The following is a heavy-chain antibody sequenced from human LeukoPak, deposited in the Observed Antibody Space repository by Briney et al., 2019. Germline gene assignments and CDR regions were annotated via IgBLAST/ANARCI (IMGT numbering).Heavy chain of an antibody. V-gene: IGHV1-18*01. Sequence: ASVKVSFKASGYTFTSYGISWVRQAPGQGLDWMGWISAYNGNTNYAQKLQGRVTMTTDTSTRTAYMELRSLRSDDTAVYYCARVYSSSFYYYYYMDVWGKGTTVTVSS. D-gene: IGHD6-6*01. CDR1: GYTFTSYG. J-gene: IGHJ6*03. CDR2: ISAYNGNT. CDR3: ARVYSSSFYYYYYMDV.